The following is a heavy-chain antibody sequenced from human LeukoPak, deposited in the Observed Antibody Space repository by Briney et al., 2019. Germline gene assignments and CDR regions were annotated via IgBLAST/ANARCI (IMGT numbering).Heavy chain of an antibody. V-gene: IGHV4-39*01. J-gene: IGHJ4*02. CDR1: GGSISSSSYY. CDR2: IYYSGST. CDR3: AGTIVVVTAAFDY. D-gene: IGHD2-21*02. Sequence: SETLSLTCTVSGGSISSSSYYWGWVRHPPGKGLEWIGSIYYSGSTYYNPSLKSRVTISVDTSKNQFSLKLSSVTAADTAVYYCAGTIVVVTAAFDYWGQGTLVTVSS.